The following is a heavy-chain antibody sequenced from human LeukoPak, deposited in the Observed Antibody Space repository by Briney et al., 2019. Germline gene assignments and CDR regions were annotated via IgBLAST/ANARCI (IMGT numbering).Heavy chain of an antibody. J-gene: IGHJ3*02. Sequence: GGSLRLSCAASGFTFSSYAMSWVRQAPGKGLEWVLAISGSGGSTYYADSVKGRFTISRDNSKNTLYLQMNSLRAEDTAVYYCAKDPHDSSGYYLGFDIWGQGTMVTVSS. CDR3: AKDPHDSSGYYLGFDI. V-gene: IGHV3-23*01. CDR1: GFTFSSYA. D-gene: IGHD3-22*01. CDR2: ISGSGGST.